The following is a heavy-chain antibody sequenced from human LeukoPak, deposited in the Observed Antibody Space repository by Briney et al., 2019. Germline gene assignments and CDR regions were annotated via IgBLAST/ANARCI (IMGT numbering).Heavy chain of an antibody. Sequence: SETLSLTCAVYGESFSGYFWNWIRQPPGKGLEWIGEINHSGSTSNHNPSLKSRVTMSVDTSKNQFSLKLSSVTAADTAVYYCARHAGIAPVNLYYFDYWGQGTLVTVSS. D-gene: IGHD1-1*01. CDR2: INHSGSTS. J-gene: IGHJ4*02. CDR3: ARHAGIAPVNLYYFDY. V-gene: IGHV4-34*01. CDR1: GESFSGYF.